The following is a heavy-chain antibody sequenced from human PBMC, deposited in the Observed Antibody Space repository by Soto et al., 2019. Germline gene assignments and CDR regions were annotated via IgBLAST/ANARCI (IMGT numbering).Heavy chain of an antibody. Sequence: SETLSLTCTVSGGSISSSSYYWGWIRQPPGKGLEWIGSIYYIGSTYYNPSLKSRVTISVDTSKNQFSLKLSSVTAADTAVYYCARGVVLRFLEWLFHSHHDAFDIWGQGTMVTVSS. D-gene: IGHD3-3*01. CDR3: ARGVVLRFLEWLFHSHHDAFDI. V-gene: IGHV4-39*01. CDR1: GGSISSSSYY. J-gene: IGHJ3*02. CDR2: IYYIGST.